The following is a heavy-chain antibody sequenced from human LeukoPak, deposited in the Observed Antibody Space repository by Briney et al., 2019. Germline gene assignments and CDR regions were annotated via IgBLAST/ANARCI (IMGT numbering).Heavy chain of an antibody. J-gene: IGHJ4*02. V-gene: IGHV1-18*01. CDR3: AREGGVWGSYRYLDS. CDR1: GYTFTSYV. Sequence: ASVKVSCKASGYTFTSYVISWVRQAPGQGLEWMGWISAYNGNTDYAQGLQGRVTMTTDTSTSTAYMELRSLRSDDTAVYCCAREGGVWGSYRYLDSWGQGTLVTVSS. CDR2: ISAYNGNT. D-gene: IGHD3-16*02.